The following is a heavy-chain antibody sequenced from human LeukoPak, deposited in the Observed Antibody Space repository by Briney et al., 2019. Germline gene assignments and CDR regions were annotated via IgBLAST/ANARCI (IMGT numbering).Heavy chain of an antibody. D-gene: IGHD3-16*02. V-gene: IGHV3-30*03. J-gene: IGHJ6*02. CDR1: GFTFSSYG. CDR2: ISFDGSNE. CDR3: AREEHDYVWGSYRYYYYYGIDV. Sequence: GGSLRLYCAASGFTFSSYGMHWVRQSPGRGLEWLSFISFDGSNEFYADSLKGRFTISRDNSKDALYLQMNSLRAEDTALYYCAREEHDYVWGSYRYYYYYGIDVWGQGTTVTVSS.